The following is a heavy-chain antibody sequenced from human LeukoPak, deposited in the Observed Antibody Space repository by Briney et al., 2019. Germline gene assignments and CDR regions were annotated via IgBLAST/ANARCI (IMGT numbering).Heavy chain of an antibody. D-gene: IGHD2-2*01. Sequence: GGSLRLSCAASGFTFSNAWMSWARQAPEKGLEWVGRIKSKTDGGTTDYAAPVKGRFTISRDDSKNTLYLQMNSLKTEDTAVYYCTTDWHIVVVPAATTLHFDYWGQGTLVTVSS. J-gene: IGHJ4*02. CDR1: GFTFSNAW. CDR3: TTDWHIVVVPAATTLHFDY. V-gene: IGHV3-15*01. CDR2: IKSKTDGGTT.